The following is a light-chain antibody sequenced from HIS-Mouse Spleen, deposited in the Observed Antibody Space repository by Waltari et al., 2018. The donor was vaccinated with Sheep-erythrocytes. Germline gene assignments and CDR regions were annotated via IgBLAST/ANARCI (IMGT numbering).Light chain of an antibody. Sequence: QSALTQPASVSGSPGQSIPISCTGTSSDVGRYNIVSWYQQHPGKAPKLMIYEGSKRPSGVSNRFSGSKSGNTASLTISGLQAEDEADYYCCSYAGSSTPWVFGGGTKLTVL. CDR3: CSYAGSSTPWV. CDR1: SSDVGRYNI. J-gene: IGLJ3*02. CDR2: EGS. V-gene: IGLV2-23*01.